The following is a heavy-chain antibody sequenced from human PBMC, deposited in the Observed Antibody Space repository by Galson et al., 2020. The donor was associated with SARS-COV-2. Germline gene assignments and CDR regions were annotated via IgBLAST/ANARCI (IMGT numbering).Heavy chain of an antibody. CDR1: GFIFSNYQ. D-gene: IGHD6-6*01. V-gene: IGHV3-48*03. CDR2: ISSSGSTT. J-gene: IGHJ4*02. CDR3: AKIREGVYSSSSGPFDY. Sequence: GESLKISCVASGFIFSNYQMTWVRQAPGKGLEWVSYISSSGSTTYYADSVKGRFTVSRDNAKNSLFLQMNSLRVEDTAVYYCAKIREGVYSSSSGPFDYWGQGALVTVSS.